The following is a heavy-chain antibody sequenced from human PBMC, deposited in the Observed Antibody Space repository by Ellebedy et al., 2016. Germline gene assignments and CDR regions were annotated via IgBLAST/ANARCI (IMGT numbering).Heavy chain of an antibody. CDR3: AKRGDGRGYYYYYMDV. D-gene: IGHD3-10*01. J-gene: IGHJ6*03. CDR2: ISGSGSGT. Sequence: GESLKISCAASGFTFSSSAMTWVRQAPGKGLEWVSGISGSGSGTDYADSVKGRFTISRDNSKNTLYLQMNSLRPEDTAVYSCAKRGDGRGYYYYYMDVWGKGTTVTVSS. CDR1: GFTFSSSA. V-gene: IGHV3-23*01.